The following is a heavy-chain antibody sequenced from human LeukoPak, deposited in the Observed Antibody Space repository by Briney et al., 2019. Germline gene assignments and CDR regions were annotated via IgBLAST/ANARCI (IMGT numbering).Heavy chain of an antibody. D-gene: IGHD3-3*01. J-gene: IGHJ6*03. CDR3: ARPYDFWSGYPTKRDMGV. CDR1: GGSISSSSYY. CDR2: IYYSGST. V-gene: IGHV4-39*01. Sequence: KPSETLSLTCTVSGGSISSSSYYWGWIRQPPGKGLEWIGSIYYSGSTYYNPSLKSRVTISVDTSKNQFSLKLSSVTAADTAVYYCARPYDFWSGYPTKRDMGVWGKGTTVTVSS.